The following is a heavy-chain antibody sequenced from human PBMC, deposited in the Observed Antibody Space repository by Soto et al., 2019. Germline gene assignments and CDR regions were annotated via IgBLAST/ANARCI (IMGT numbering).Heavy chain of an antibody. CDR3: TGLWFGEIYND. CDR1: GFSFKNAW. CDR2: IKNKNDGGTT. Sequence: EVELVESGGGLVKPGGSLTLSCAASGFSFKNAWMNWVRQAPGKGREWVGRIKNKNDGGTTDYAAFGKGRFTISRDASENTLYLHMNGLKTEDTGVYFCTGLWFGEIYNDWGQGSLVTVSS. D-gene: IGHD3-10*01. V-gene: IGHV3-15*07. J-gene: IGHJ4*01.